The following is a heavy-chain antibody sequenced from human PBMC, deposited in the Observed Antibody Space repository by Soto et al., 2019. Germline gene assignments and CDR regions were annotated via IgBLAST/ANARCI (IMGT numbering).Heavy chain of an antibody. J-gene: IGHJ4*02. D-gene: IGHD6-13*01. CDR2: ISSSASTI. CDR3: ARGMTASGIIYYFAF. Sequence: SLRLSCAASGFTFSDYYMTWIRQAPGKGPEWVSYISSSASTIYYADSVNGRFTISRDNAKNSLYLQINSLRAEDTAVYYCARGMTASGIIYYFAFWGQGTLVTVSS. CDR1: GFTFSDYY. V-gene: IGHV3-11*01.